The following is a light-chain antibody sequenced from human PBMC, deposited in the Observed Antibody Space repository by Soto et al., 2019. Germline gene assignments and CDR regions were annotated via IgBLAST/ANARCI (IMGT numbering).Light chain of an antibody. CDR2: DVT. J-gene: IGLJ2*01. CDR3: CSYAGNYTLL. Sequence: QSVLTQPRSVSGSPGQPVTVSCTGTSRDVGIYNYVSWYQQRPGTAPKVMIYDVTKRPSGVPDRFSGSKSANTASLTISGLQADDEADYYCCSYAGNYTLLFGGGTKVTVL. CDR1: SRDVGIYNY. V-gene: IGLV2-11*01.